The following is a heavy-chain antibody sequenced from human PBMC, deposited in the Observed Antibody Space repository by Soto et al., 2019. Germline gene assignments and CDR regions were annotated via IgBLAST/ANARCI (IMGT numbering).Heavy chain of an antibody. J-gene: IGHJ4*02. CDR2: IFHTGTT. CDR1: GGSRIRTNW. V-gene: IGHV4-4*02. Sequence: SETLSLTCTVSGGSRIRTNWWTWVRQPPGKGLEWIGEIFHTGTTSYTPSLKSRVTISIDKSKNQFSLRLNSVTAADTAVYYCATFFDSWGQGILVTVSS. CDR3: ATFFDS.